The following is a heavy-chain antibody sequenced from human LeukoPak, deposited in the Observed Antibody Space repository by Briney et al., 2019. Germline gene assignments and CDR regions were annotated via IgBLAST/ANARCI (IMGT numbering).Heavy chain of an antibody. CDR3: ARELSTSSTAFDM. D-gene: IGHD6-6*01. CDR1: GGSISSGGYY. Sequence: SETLSLTCTVSGGSISSGGYYWSWIRQHPGKGLEWIGYIYYSGSTYYNPSLKSRVTISVDTSKNQFSLKVTSVTAADTAVYYCARELSTSSTAFDMWGQGTVVTVSS. CDR2: IYYSGST. V-gene: IGHV4-31*03. J-gene: IGHJ3*02.